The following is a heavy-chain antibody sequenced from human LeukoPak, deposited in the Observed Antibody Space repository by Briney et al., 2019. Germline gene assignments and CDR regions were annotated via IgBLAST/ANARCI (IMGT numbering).Heavy chain of an antibody. V-gene: IGHV4-34*01. CDR2: INHSGST. J-gene: IGHJ4*02. CDR1: GGSFSGYY. CDR3: ASLPVAGTN. D-gene: IGHD6-19*01. Sequence: KPSETLSLTCAVYGGSFSGYYWSWIRQPPGKGLEWIGEINHSGSTNYNPSLKSRVTISVDTSKNQFSLKLSSVTAADTAVYYCASLPVAGTNWGQGTLVTVSS.